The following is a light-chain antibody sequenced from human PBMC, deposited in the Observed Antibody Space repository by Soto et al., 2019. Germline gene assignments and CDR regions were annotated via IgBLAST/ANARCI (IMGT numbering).Light chain of an antibody. J-gene: IGKJ5*01. CDR1: QSVSSSY. CDR3: QQYNNWPRAT. CDR2: DAS. Sequence: EIVLTQSPVTLSLSPGERATPSRRASQSVSSSYLAWYQQKPGQAPRLLIYDASNRATGIPARFSGSGSGTEFNLTISSLQSEDFGVYYCQQYNNWPRATFGGGTRLEIK. V-gene: IGKV3D-15*01.